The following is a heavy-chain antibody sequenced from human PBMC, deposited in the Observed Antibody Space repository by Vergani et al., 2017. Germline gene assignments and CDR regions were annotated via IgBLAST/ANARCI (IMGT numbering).Heavy chain of an antibody. CDR2: IHASGTK. CDR3: VRGSWRSDLRGVYWFDT. D-gene: IGHD3-10*01. Sequence: QVHLNEAGPGLVKPSQTLSLTCTVSGASITSGSFYWSWIRQPAGKGLEWIGRIHASGTKNYNPSLRSRVTLSVDTSKNQLSLKMISVTAADTAVYYCVRGSWRSDLRGVYWFDTWGQGTLVSVSS. V-gene: IGHV4-61*02. J-gene: IGHJ5*02. CDR1: GASITSGSFY.